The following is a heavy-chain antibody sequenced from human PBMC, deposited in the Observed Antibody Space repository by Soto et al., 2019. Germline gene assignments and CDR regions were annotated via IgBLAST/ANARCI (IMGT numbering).Heavy chain of an antibody. J-gene: IGHJ4*02. D-gene: IGHD3-3*01. V-gene: IGHV4-4*02. CDR3: ARINLKILGVVISARVYFDY. CDR1: GGSISSSNW. Sequence: QVQLQESGPGLVKPSGTLSLTCAVSGGSISSSNWWSWVRQPPGKGLAWLGELYHSGSTNYNPSPKILVTISVDKSKNQFSLKLSSVTAADTAVYYCARINLKILGVVISARVYFDYWGQGTLVTVSS. CDR2: LYHSGST.